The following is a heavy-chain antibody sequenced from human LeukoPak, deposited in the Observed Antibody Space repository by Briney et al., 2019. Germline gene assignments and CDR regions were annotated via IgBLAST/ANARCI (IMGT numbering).Heavy chain of an antibody. CDR3: ARLRLRYTRNGDSTSYEVFDI. CDR2: IYTSGST. D-gene: IGHD2-21*01. V-gene: IGHV4-4*07. J-gene: IGHJ3*02. CDR1: GGSISSYY. Sequence: SETLSLTCTVSGGSISSYYWSWIRQPAGKGLEWIGRIYTSGSTNYNPSLKSRVTMSVDTSKNQFSLKLSSVTAADTAVYYCARLRLRYTRNGDSTSYEVFDIWGQGTVVTVSS.